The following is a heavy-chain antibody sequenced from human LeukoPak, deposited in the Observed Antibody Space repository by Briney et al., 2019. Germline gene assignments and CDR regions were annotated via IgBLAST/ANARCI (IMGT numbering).Heavy chain of an antibody. CDR2: IYYSGST. CDR3: ASSVDTAMVGGY. D-gene: IGHD5-18*01. Sequence: SETLSLTCTVSGGSISSYYRSWIRQPPGKGLEWIGYIYYSGSTNYNPSLKSRVTISVDTSKNQFFLKLSSVTAADTAVYYCASSVDTAMVGGYWGQGTLVTVSS. CDR1: GGSISSYY. V-gene: IGHV4-59*12. J-gene: IGHJ4*02.